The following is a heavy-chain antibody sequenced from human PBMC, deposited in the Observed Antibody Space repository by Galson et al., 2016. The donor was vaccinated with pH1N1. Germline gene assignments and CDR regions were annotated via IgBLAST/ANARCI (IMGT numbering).Heavy chain of an antibody. CDR3: AVDTVPNGADH. CDR1: GFLVTDRF. J-gene: IGHJ5*02. Sequence: SLRLSCAASGFLVTDRFMSWVRQAPGKRPEWVSIIYPGGGTYYADFLEGRFTISRDTSQNMLFLHMNTLKAEDTALYYCAVDTVPNGADHWGQGTLATVSS. CDR2: IYPGGGT. V-gene: IGHV3-53*01. D-gene: IGHD4-17*01.